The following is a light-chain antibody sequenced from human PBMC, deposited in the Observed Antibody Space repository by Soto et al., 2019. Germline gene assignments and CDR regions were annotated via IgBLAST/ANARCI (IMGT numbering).Light chain of an antibody. Sequence: QSALTQPPSASGSPGQSVTISCTGTNSDIGAYNYVSWYRQYPDKAPKLLVYQVTKRPSGVPDRFSGSKSGNTAALTVSGLQAEDEAVYYCSSYAGSLVVFGGGTSSPS. CDR1: NSDIGAYNY. CDR3: SSYAGSLVV. J-gene: IGLJ2*01. CDR2: QVT. V-gene: IGLV2-8*01.